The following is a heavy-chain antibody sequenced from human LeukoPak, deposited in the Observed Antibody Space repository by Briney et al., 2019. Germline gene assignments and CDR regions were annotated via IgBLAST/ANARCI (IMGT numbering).Heavy chain of an antibody. CDR3: AREGREYAAWEYSSYKGAFDI. D-gene: IGHD6-6*01. Sequence: SVKISCKASGGTFSSYAISWVRQAPGQGLEWMGGIIPIFGTANYAQKFQGRVTITADESTSTAYMELSSLRSEDTAVYYCAREGREYAAWEYSSYKGAFDIWGQGTMVTVSS. CDR2: IIPIFGTA. V-gene: IGHV1-69*13. CDR1: GGTFSSYA. J-gene: IGHJ3*02.